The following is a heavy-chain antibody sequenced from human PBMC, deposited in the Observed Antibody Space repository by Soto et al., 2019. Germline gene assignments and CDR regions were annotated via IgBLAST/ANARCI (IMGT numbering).Heavy chain of an antibody. CDR3: TTREVAAAGTSLTLFDY. CDR1: GFTFSGSA. V-gene: IGHV3-73*01. D-gene: IGHD6-13*01. J-gene: IGHJ4*02. Sequence: PGGSLRLSCAASGFTFSGSAMHWVRQASGKGLEWVGRIRSKANSYATAYAASVKGRFTISRDDSKNTAYLQMNSLKTEDTAVYYCTTREVAAAGTSLTLFDYWGQGTLVTVSS. CDR2: IRSKANSYAT.